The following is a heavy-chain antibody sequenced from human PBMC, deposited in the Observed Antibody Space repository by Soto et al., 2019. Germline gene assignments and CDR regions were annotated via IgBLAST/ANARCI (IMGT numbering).Heavy chain of an antibody. V-gene: IGHV1-18*01. Sequence: ASVKVSCKASGYTFTSYGISWVRQAPGQGLEWMGWISAYNGNTNYAQKLQGRVTMTTDTSTSTAYMELRSLRSDDTAVYYCASLKRGYSGYEPYYYYYCMDVWGKGTTVTVSS. CDR3: ASLKRGYSGYEPYYYYYCMDV. CDR2: ISAYNGNT. D-gene: IGHD5-12*01. CDR1: GYTFTSYG. J-gene: IGHJ6*03.